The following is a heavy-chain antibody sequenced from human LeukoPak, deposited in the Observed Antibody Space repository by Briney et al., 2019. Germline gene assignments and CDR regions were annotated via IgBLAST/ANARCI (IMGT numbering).Heavy chain of an antibody. V-gene: IGHV4-39*07. CDR1: GGSISSSSYY. CDR3: ARDWEGPKTPIAAAAPQGDY. D-gene: IGHD6-13*01. CDR2: IYYSGST. Sequence: SETLSLTCTVSGGSISSSSYYWGWVRQPPGRGLEWIESIYYSGSTYYNPSGKSQITISVDTSKPQFSLKLSSVTAADTAVYYCARDWEGPKTPIAAAAPQGDYWGQGTLVTVSS. J-gene: IGHJ4*02.